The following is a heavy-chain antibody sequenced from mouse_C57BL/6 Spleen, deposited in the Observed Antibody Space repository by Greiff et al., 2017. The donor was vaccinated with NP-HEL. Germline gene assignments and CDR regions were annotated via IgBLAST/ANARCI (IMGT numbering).Heavy chain of an antibody. Sequence: EVQLVESGGGLVKPGGSLKLSCAASGFTFSDYGMHWVRQAPEKGLEWVAYISRGSSTIYYADTVKGRFTISSDNAKNTLFLQMTRLRSEDTAMYYCARPYDYDRVPFACWGQGTLVTVAA. CDR2: ISRGSSTI. D-gene: IGHD2-4*01. V-gene: IGHV5-17*01. CDR3: ARPYDYDRVPFAC. CDR1: GFTFSDYG. J-gene: IGHJ3*01.